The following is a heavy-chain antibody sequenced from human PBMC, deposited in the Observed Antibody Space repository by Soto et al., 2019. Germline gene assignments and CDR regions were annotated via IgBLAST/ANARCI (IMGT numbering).Heavy chain of an antibody. D-gene: IGHD6-19*01. J-gene: IGHJ5*02. CDR3: ARDSVGAGSNWFDP. CDR2: ISYDGSNK. CDR1: GFTFSSYA. Sequence: GGSLRLSCAASGFTFSSYAMHWVRQAPGKGLEWVAVISYDGSNKYYADSVKGRFTIYRDNSKNTLYLQMNSLRAEDTAVYYCARDSVGAGSNWFDPWGQGTLVTVSS. V-gene: IGHV3-30-3*01.